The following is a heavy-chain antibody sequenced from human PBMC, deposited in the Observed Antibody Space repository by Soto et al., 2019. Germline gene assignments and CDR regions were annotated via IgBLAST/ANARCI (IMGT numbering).Heavy chain of an antibody. CDR2: ISYDGSNK. CDR3: AKDVVVGATTGLGDYYYYYGMDV. Sequence: GALRLSCAASGFTFSSYGMHWVRQAPGKGLEWVAVISYDGSNKYYADSVKGRFTISRDNSKNTLYLQMNSLRAEDTAVYYCAKDVVVGATTGLGDYYYYYGMDVWGQGTTVTVSS. D-gene: IGHD1-26*01. CDR1: GFTFSSYG. J-gene: IGHJ6*02. V-gene: IGHV3-30*18.